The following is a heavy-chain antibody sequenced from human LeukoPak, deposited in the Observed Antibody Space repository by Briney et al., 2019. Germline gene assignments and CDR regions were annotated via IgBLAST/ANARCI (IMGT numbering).Heavy chain of an antibody. J-gene: IGHJ4*02. Sequence: SGGSLRLSCAASGFTVSSNYMSWVRQAPGKGLEWVSVIYSGGSTYYADSVKGRFTISRDNSKNTLYLQMNSLRAEDTAVYYCAGARSSSWYKSQIPYFDYWGQGTLVTVSS. CDR2: IYSGGST. CDR3: AGARSSSWYKSQIPYFDY. D-gene: IGHD6-13*01. CDR1: GFTVSSNY. V-gene: IGHV3-66*01.